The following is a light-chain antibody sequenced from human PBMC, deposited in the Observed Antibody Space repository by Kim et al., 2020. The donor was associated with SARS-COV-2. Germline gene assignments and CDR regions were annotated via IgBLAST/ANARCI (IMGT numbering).Light chain of an antibody. CDR1: TRVVTSSHY. J-gene: IGLJ3*02. Sequence: PGGTVTLSCGPSTRVVTSSHYCYWFQQKPGQVPRTLISETSNKHSWTPARFSGSLLGGQATLTLSGAQPEDEADYYCLLSYSGVRVFGGGTKLTVL. V-gene: IGLV7-46*01. CDR3: LLSYSGVRV. CDR2: ETS.